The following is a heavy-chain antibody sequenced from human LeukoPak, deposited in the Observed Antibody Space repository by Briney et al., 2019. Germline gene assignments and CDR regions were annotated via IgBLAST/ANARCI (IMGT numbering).Heavy chain of an antibody. D-gene: IGHD1-14*01. CDR1: GYTFTSYD. CDR2: MNPNSGNT. Sequence: ASVKVSCKASGYTFTSYDINWVRQATGQGLEWMGWMNPNSGNTGYAQKFQGRVTMTRNTSISTAYMELSSLRSEDTAVYYCALPVQNYYYYGMDVWGQGTTVTVSS. J-gene: IGHJ6*02. CDR3: ALPVQNYYYYGMDV. V-gene: IGHV1-8*01.